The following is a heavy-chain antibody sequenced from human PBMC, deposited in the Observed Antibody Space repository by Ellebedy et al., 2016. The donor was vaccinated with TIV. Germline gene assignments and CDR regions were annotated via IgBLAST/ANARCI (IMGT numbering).Heavy chain of an antibody. CDR1: GFTMNDAW. D-gene: IGHD3-10*01. V-gene: IGHV3-15*07. J-gene: IGHJ4*02. CDR3: STDDAYGGC. Sequence: GESLKISCAASGFTMNDAWMHWVRQAPGKGLEWVGRIKRETDGGTTDYAAPVKGRFTISRDDSKNTLSPQMNSLKTDDTAVYYCSTDDAYGGCWGQGTLVTVSS. CDR2: IKRETDGGTT.